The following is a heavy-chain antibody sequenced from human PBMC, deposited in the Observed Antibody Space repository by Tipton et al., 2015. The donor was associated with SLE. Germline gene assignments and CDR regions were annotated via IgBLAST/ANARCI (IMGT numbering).Heavy chain of an antibody. CDR2: IYYSGST. V-gene: IGHV4-59*01. CDR1: GGSISSYY. D-gene: IGHD3-3*01. J-gene: IGHJ6*02. Sequence: TLSLTCTVSGGSISSYYWSWIRQPPGKGLEWIGYIYYSGSTNYNPSLKSRVTISVDTSKNQFSLKLSSVTAEDTALHYCAKDIGGISDFWSVHPFYYYFGMDVWGQGTTVTVSS. CDR3: AKDIGGISDFWSVHPFYYYFGMDV.